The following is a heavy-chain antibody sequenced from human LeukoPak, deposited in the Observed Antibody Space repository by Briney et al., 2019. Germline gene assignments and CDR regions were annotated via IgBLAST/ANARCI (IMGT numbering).Heavy chain of an antibody. D-gene: IGHD4-17*01. J-gene: IGHJ4*02. Sequence: SETLSLTCTVSGGSISSSTYYWSWIRQPPGKRLEWIGYIYYRGSTNYNPSLKSRVTISVDTSKNQFSLKVTSVTAADTAVYYCARVDYTVSPPYYFDYWGQGTLVTVSS. CDR2: IYYRGST. V-gene: IGHV4-61*01. CDR1: GGSISSSTYY. CDR3: ARVDYTVSPPYYFDY.